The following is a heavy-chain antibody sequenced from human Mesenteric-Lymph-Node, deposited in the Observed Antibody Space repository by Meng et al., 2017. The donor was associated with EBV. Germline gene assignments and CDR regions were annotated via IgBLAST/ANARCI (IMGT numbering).Heavy chain of an antibody. Sequence: QGQLKQGGAGLLKPSETLSLNCAVYGGSFSAYYWTWIRQPPGKGLGWIGEINHSGSTIYNPSLKSRVTMSVDTSKSQFSLKLSSVTAADTAVYFCARQRSDSRLFNYWGQGTLVTVSS. CDR1: GGSFSAYY. D-gene: IGHD4-11*01. CDR3: ARQRSDSRLFNY. V-gene: IGHV4-34*01. J-gene: IGHJ4*01. CDR2: INHSGST.